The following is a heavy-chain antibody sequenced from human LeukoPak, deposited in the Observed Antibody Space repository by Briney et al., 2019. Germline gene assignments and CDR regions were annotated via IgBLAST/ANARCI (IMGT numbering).Heavy chain of an antibody. CDR2: INPNSGGT. D-gene: IGHD3-10*01. J-gene: IGHJ3*02. V-gene: IGHV1-2*02. Sequence: EASVKVSCKASGYSFTGYYMHWVRQAPGQGLEWMGRINPNSGGTNYAQKFQGRVTLTRDTSITTAFMELSRLRSDDTAVYYCARNIWFGESADAFDIWGQGTMVTVSS. CDR3: ARNIWFGESADAFDI. CDR1: GYSFTGYY.